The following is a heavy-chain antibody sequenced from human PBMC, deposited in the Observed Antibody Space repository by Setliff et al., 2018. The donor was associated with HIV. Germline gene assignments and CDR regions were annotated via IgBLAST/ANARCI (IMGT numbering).Heavy chain of an antibody. CDR1: GFTFSSYS. V-gene: IGHV3-48*01. CDR2: ISSSSSTI. D-gene: IGHD6-13*01. CDR3: ARDNLAAAGLFFDY. J-gene: IGHJ4*02. Sequence: LSCAASGFTFSSYSMNWVRQAPGKGLEWVSYISSSSSTIYYADSVMGRFTISRDNAKNSLYLQMNSLRAEDTAVYYCARDNLAAAGLFFDYWGQGTLVTVSS.